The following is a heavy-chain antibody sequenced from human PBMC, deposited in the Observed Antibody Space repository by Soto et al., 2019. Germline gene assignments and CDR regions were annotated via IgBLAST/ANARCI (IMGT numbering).Heavy chain of an antibody. Sequence: EVQLVESGGGLVQPGGSLRLSCVASGFTFSSYAMHWVRQAPGKGLEYVSRISSNGGSTYYADSVKGRFTISRDNSKNTLYLQMGSLRAEDMAVYYCKADRTQVAFDIWGQGTMVTVSS. CDR1: GFTFSSYA. CDR3: KADRTQVAFDI. D-gene: IGHD1-7*01. CDR2: ISSNGGST. J-gene: IGHJ3*02. V-gene: IGHV3-64*07.